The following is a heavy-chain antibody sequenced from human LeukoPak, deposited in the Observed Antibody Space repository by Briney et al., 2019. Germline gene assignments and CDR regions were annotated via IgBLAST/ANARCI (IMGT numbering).Heavy chain of an antibody. V-gene: IGHV4-59*01. CDR3: ARNFCTGGSCYINDD. D-gene: IGHD2-15*01. CDR2: IHYTGSI. CDR1: GGSISGYF. Sequence: SETLSLTCSVSGGSISGYFWTWIRQSPGKGLEWIGFIHYTGSINYNPSLKSRVTMSVDTSKNHFSLKLTSVTAADSAVDCFARNFCTGGSCYINDDLGQGSLVTVSS. J-gene: IGHJ4*02.